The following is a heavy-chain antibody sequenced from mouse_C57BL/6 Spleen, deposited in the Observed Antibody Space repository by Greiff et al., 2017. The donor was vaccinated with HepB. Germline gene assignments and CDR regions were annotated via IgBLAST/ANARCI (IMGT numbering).Heavy chain of an antibody. CDR2: IDPETGGT. J-gene: IGHJ2*01. CDR3: TRSPINTVVNFDY. D-gene: IGHD1-1*01. V-gene: IGHV1-15*01. CDR1: GYTFTDYE. Sequence: QVQLQQSGAELVRPGASVTLSCKASGYTFTDYEMHWVKQTPVHGLEWIGAIDPETGGTAYNQKFKGKAILTADKSSSTAYMELRSLTSEDSAVYYCTRSPINTVVNFDYWGQGTTLTVSS.